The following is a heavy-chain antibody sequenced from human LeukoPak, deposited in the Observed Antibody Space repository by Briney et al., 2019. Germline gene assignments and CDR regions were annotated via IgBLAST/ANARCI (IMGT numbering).Heavy chain of an antibody. CDR1: GGTFSSYA. Sequence: SLTLSCKASGGTFSSYAMSWVRQAPGQGLEWMGEIIPILGTANYAEKFQGRVTITAAKSTSTSDMELSSLRSENTAVYYCASLTVRGVISDYTGQGTLVSASS. CDR3: ASLTVRGVISDY. J-gene: IGHJ4*02. D-gene: IGHD3-10*01. CDR2: IIPILGTA. V-gene: IGHV1-69*06.